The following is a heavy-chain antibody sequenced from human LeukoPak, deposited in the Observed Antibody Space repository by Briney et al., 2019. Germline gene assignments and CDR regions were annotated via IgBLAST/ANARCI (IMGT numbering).Heavy chain of an antibody. CDR1: DYSISSHYY. CDR2: IYHSGST. D-gene: IGHD4-17*01. V-gene: IGHV4-38-2*02. Sequence: PSETLSLTCTVSDYSISSHYYWGWIRQPPGKGLEWIGSIYHSGSTYYSPSLKSRVTISVDTSKNQFSQKLSSVTAADTAVYYCARAGTSDYDFDYWGQGTLVTVSS. CDR3: ARAGTSDYDFDY. J-gene: IGHJ4*02.